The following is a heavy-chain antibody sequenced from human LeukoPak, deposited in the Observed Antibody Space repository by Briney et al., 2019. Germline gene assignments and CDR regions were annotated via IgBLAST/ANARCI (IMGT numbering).Heavy chain of an antibody. Sequence: SETLSLTCAVSGGSISSSNWWSWVRQPPGKGLEWIGEIYHSGSTNYNPSLKSRVTISVDTSKNQFSLKLSSVTAADTAVYYCARVFEDYFYMDVWGKGTTVTVSS. D-gene: IGHD3-3*01. J-gene: IGHJ6*03. V-gene: IGHV4-4*02. CDR3: ARVFEDYFYMDV. CDR2: IYHSGST. CDR1: GGSISSSNW.